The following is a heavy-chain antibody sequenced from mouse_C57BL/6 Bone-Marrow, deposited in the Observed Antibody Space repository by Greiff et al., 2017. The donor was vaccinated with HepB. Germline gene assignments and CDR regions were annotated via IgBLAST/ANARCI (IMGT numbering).Heavy chain of an antibody. CDR2: IDPANGNT. Sequence: EVQLQQSVAELVRPGASVKLSCTASGFNIKNTYMHWVKQRPEQGLEWIGRIDPANGNTKYAPKFQGNATITADTSSNTAYLQLSSLTSEDTAIYYCARYTTVVATRYAMDYWGQGTSVTVSS. J-gene: IGHJ4*01. CDR1: GFNIKNTY. CDR3: ARYTTVVATRYAMDY. D-gene: IGHD1-1*01. V-gene: IGHV14-3*01.